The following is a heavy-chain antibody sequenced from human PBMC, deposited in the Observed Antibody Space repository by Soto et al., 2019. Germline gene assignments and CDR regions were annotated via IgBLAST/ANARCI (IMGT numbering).Heavy chain of an antibody. CDR2: IYWDDDK. Sequence: QITLKESGPTLVKPTQTLTLTCTFSGFSLTDTGMGVGWSRQPPGKALEWLALIYWDDDKRYSPSLKRGLTISKDASKNQVVLTKTNVDAVDTATYYCAHRRSGYFDSWGQGTLVTVSS. J-gene: IGHJ4*02. CDR3: AHRRSGYFDS. CDR1: GFSLTDTGMG. V-gene: IGHV2-5*02.